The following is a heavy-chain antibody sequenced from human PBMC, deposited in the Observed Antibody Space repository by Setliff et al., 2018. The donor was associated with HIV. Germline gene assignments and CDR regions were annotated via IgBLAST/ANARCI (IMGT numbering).Heavy chain of an antibody. Sequence: KPSETLSLTCTLSGGSFGDCHWSWIRQPAGRGLEWIGRIFRSGTTDYKFSLKNRVTISIDTSRNQFSLRLTSVTAADTAVYYCARDGHYSVMGSYGPWGPGTLVTVSS. V-gene: IGHV4-4*07. CDR1: GGSFGDCH. J-gene: IGHJ5*02. CDR3: ARDGHYSVMGSYGP. D-gene: IGHD3-16*01. CDR2: IFRSGTT.